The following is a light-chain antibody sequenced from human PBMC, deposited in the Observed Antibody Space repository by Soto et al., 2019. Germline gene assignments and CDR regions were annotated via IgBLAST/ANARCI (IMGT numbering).Light chain of an antibody. CDR3: SSYTTSSTVV. CDR1: SSDVGGYNF. J-gene: IGLJ1*01. CDR2: EVS. Sequence: QSVLTQPASVFGSRGQSITISGTGTSSDVGGYNFVSWYQQHPGKAPKLMIYEVSNRPSGVSNRFSGSKSGNTASLTISGLQPEDEADYYCSSYTTSSTVVFGTGTKVTVL. V-gene: IGLV2-14*03.